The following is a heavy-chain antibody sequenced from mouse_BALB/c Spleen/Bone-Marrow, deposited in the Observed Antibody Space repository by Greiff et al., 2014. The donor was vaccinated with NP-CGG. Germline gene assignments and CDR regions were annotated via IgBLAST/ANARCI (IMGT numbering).Heavy chain of an antibody. V-gene: IGHV5-4*02. CDR3: ARDRGVQGYAMDY. CDR1: GFTFSDYY. Sequence: EVMLVESGGGLVKPGGSLKLSCAASGFTFSDYYMYWVRQTPEKRLEWVATISDGGSYTYYPDSVKGRFTISRDIAKNNLYLQMSSLKSEDTVMYYCARDRGVQGYAMDYWGQGTSVTVSS. J-gene: IGHJ4*01. D-gene: IGHD2-14*01. CDR2: ISDGGSYT.